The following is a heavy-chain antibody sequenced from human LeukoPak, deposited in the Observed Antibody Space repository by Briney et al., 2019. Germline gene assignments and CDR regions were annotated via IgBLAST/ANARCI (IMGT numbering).Heavy chain of an antibody. CDR1: GYTFTRHW. J-gene: IGHJ4*02. V-gene: IGHV5-51*01. CDR2: IYPGDSDT. CDR3: ARRPEAARRGYYFDY. Sequence: GESLKISCKGSGYTFTRHWIGWVRQMPGKGLEWMGIIYPGDSDTRYSPSFQGQVTFSADKSISTAYLQWSSLKASDTAIYYCARRPEAARRGYYFDYWGQGTLVTVSS. D-gene: IGHD6-6*01.